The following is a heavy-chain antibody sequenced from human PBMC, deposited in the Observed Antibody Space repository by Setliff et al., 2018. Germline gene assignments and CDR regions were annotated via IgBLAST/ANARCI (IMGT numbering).Heavy chain of an antibody. V-gene: IGHV5-51*01. D-gene: IGHD2-21*01. CDR1: GYSFSNFW. J-gene: IGHJ5*02. CDR3: ARRGERFFNWFDP. CDR2: IYPGDSHT. Sequence: PGEPLKISCKGSGYSFSNFWIGWVRQMPGKGLEWMGIIYPGDSHTRYSPSFQGQVTISTDTSINTAFLQWNNLKASDTAVYYCARRGERFFNWFDPWGQGTLVTVSS.